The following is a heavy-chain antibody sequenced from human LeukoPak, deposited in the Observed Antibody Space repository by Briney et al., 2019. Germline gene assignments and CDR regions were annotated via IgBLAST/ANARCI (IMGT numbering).Heavy chain of an antibody. CDR3: ARVLRTMASQYYFDY. CDR1: GGSFSGYY. V-gene: IGHV4-34*01. D-gene: IGHD4/OR15-4a*01. J-gene: IGHJ4*02. CDR2: INHSGST. Sequence: SETLSLTCAVYGGSFSGYYWSWIRQPPGKGLEWIGEINHSGSTNYNPSLKSRVTISIDTSKNQFSLKLSSVTAADTAVYYCARVLRTMASQYYFDYWGQGTLVTVSS.